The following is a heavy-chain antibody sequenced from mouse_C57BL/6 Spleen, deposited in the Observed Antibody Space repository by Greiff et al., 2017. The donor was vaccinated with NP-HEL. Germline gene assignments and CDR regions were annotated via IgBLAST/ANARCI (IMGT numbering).Heavy chain of an antibody. V-gene: IGHV1-54*01. CDR1: GYAFTNYL. D-gene: IGHD1-1*01. CDR2: INPGSGGT. Sequence: QVQLKESGAELVRPGTSVKVPCKASGYAFTNYLIEWVKQRPGQGLEWIGVINPGSGGTNYNEKFKGKATLTADKSSSTAYMQLSSLTSEDSAVYFCARGDYGFAYWGQGTLVTVSA. J-gene: IGHJ3*01. CDR3: ARGDYGFAY.